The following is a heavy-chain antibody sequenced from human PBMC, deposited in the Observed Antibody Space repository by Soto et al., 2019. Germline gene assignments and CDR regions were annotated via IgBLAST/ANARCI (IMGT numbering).Heavy chain of an antibody. CDR1: GGSISSSSYY. V-gene: IGHV4-39*07. D-gene: IGHD2-15*01. CDR2: IYYSGST. CDR3: ARAQNRVVAGVWFDP. Sequence: SETLSLTCTVSGGSISSSSYYWGWIRQPPGKGLEWIGSIYYSGSTYYNPSLKSRVTISVDTSKNQFSLKLSSVTAADTAVYYCARAQNRVVAGVWFDPWGQGTLVTVSS. J-gene: IGHJ5*02.